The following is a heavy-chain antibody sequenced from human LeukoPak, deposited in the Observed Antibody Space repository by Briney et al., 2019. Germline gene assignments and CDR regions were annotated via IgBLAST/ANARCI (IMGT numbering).Heavy chain of an antibody. CDR2: IWYDGSNK. D-gene: IGHD6-13*01. J-gene: IGHJ4*02. Sequence: GGSLRLSCSASGFTFSRYDMHWVRQAPGKGLEWVALIWYDGSNKCYADSVKGRFTISRDNSKNTLYLQMNSLRAEDTAVYYCASQSSSWYIAYWGQGTLVTVSS. CDR3: ASQSSSWYIAY. CDR1: GFTFSRYD. V-gene: IGHV3-33*08.